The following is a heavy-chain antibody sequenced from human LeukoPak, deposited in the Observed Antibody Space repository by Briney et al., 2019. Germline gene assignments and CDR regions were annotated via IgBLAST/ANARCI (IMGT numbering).Heavy chain of an antibody. Sequence: PSETLSLTCTVSGYSISSGYYWGWIRQPPGKGLEWIGSIYHSGSTYYNPSLKSRVTISVDTSKNQFSLKLSSVTAADTAVYYCARRGELLRLGAFDIWGQGTMVTVSS. CDR3: ARRGELLRLGAFDI. V-gene: IGHV4-38-2*02. CDR2: IYHSGST. D-gene: IGHD3-10*01. CDR1: GYSISSGYY. J-gene: IGHJ3*02.